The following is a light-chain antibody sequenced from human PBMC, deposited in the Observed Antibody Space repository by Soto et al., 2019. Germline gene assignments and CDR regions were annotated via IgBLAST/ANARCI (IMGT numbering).Light chain of an antibody. CDR1: SGHSSYN. Sequence: QLVLTQSPSASASLGASVKLTCTLSSGHSSYNIAWYQVQAEKGPRYLMKLTSDGSHTKGDGIPDRFSGSTSGPERYLTISGLQSEDEGDYYCQAWGSGIVVFGGGTKVTVL. CDR3: QAWGSGIVV. J-gene: IGLJ2*01. CDR2: LTSDGSH. V-gene: IGLV4-69*01.